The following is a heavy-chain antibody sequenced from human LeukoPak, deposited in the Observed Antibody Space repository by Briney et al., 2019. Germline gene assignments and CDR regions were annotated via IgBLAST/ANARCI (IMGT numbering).Heavy chain of an antibody. J-gene: IGHJ4*02. V-gene: IGHV1-69*04. Sequence: ASVKVSCKASGGTFSSYAISWVRQAPGPGLEWMGRIIPILGIANYAQKFQGRVTITADKSTSTAYMELSSLRSEDTAVYYCASTYYYDSSGNAFDYWGQGTLVTVSS. CDR3: ASTYYYDSSGNAFDY. CDR2: IIPILGIA. CDR1: GGTFSSYA. D-gene: IGHD3-22*01.